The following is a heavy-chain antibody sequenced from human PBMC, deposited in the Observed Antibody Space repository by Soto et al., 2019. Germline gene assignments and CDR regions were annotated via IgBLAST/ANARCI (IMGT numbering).Heavy chain of an antibody. CDR3: ASEYCSGGSCYYYGMDV. Sequence: QVQLVESWGGVVQPGRSLRLSCAASGFTFSSYGMHWVRQAPGKGLECVAVIWYDGSNKYYADSVKGRFTISRDNSKNTLYLKMNSLRAEDTSVYYCASEYCSGGSCYYYGMDVWGQGTTDTVSS. J-gene: IGHJ6*02. CDR1: GFTFSSYG. V-gene: IGHV3-33*01. CDR2: IWYDGSNK. D-gene: IGHD2-15*01.